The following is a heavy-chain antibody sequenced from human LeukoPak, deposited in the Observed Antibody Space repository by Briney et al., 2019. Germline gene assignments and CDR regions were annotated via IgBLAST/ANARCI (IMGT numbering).Heavy chain of an antibody. CDR3: AREGWEPLRAFDI. D-gene: IGHD1-26*01. CDR2: IYTSGST. CDR1: GGSISSYY. Sequence: SETLSLTCTVSGGSISSYYWSWIRQPAGKGLEWIGRIYTSGSTNYNPSPKSRVTISVDKSKNQFSLKLSSVTAADTAVYYCAREGWEPLRAFDIWGQGTMVTVSS. J-gene: IGHJ3*02. V-gene: IGHV4-4*07.